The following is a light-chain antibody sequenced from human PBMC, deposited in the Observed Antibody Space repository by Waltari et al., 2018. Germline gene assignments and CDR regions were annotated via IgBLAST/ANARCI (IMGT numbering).Light chain of an antibody. CDR3: QHYSSSTGFT. CDR1: QTISSNY. J-gene: IGKJ2*01. V-gene: IGKV3-20*01. Sequence: EIVFTQSPGTLSLSPGERAALSCRTSQTISSNYLAWYQQKPGQAPRLLFYGASDRATDIPDRISAGGSGTDFTLTISRLEPEDFAVYFCQHYSSSTGFTFGQGTKVEIK. CDR2: GAS.